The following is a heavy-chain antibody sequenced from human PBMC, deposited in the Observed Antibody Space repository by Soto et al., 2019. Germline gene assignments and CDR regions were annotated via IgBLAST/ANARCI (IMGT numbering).Heavy chain of an antibody. CDR3: ARYYDILTGYYTIPDNWFDP. CDR1: GYTFTIYG. J-gene: IGHJ5*02. Sequence: ASVKVSCKASGYTFTIYGISWVRQAPGQGLEWMGWISAYNGNTNYAQKLQGRVAMTTDTSTSTAYMELRSLRSDDTAVYYCARYYDILTGYYTIPDNWFDPWGQRTLVTVSS. D-gene: IGHD3-9*01. V-gene: IGHV1-18*01. CDR2: ISAYNGNT.